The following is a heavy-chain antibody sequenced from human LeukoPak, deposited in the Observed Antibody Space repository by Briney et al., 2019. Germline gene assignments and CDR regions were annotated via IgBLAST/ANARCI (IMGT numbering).Heavy chain of an antibody. D-gene: IGHD2-15*01. CDR1: GDTFSSYV. Sequence: ASVKVSCKASGDTFSSYVINWVRQAPGKGVEWVSGISGSGGSSYYAGSVRGRFTIFRDKSKNTLYLQMNSLRAEDTAVYYCAKDGSGCSGGSCYQNFDYWGQGTLVTVSS. CDR3: AKDGSGCSGGSCYQNFDY. J-gene: IGHJ4*02. V-gene: IGHV3-23*01. CDR2: ISGSGGSS.